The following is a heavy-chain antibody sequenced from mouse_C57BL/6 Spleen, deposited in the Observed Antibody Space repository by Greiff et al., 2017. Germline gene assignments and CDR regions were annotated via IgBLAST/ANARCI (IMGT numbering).Heavy chain of an antibody. CDR1: GYTFTSYW. J-gene: IGHJ2*01. CDR3: ARPTAQATKDY. CDR2: IHPNSGST. V-gene: IGHV1-64*01. D-gene: IGHD3-2*02. Sequence: QVQLQQPGAELVKPGASVKLSCKASGYTFTSYWMHWVKQRPGQGLEWIGMIHPNSGSTNYNEKFKSKATLTVDKSSSTSYLQLSSLPSEDSAVYYGARPTAQATKDYWGQGTTLTVSS.